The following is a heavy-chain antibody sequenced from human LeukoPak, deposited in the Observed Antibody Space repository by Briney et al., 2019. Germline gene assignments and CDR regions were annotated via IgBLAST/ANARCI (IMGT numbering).Heavy chain of an antibody. CDR3: ARDRTGRNTAQDDY. CDR1: GGSFSGYY. D-gene: IGHD5-18*01. J-gene: IGHJ4*02. Sequence: SETLSLTCAVYGGSFSGYYWSWIRQPPGKGLEWIGEINHSGSTNYNPSLKSRVTIPVDTSKNQFSLKLTSVTAADTAVYYCARDRTGRNTAQDDYWGQGTLVTVSS. V-gene: IGHV4-34*01. CDR2: INHSGST.